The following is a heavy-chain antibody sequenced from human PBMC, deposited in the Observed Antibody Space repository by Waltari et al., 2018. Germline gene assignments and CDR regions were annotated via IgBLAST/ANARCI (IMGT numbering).Heavy chain of an antibody. Sequence: EVQLCESGRTLVQPGRSLRLCYETFGFIFRDYFMSWVRQPPGKWLEWVSSISPTYSTFYAESVNGRSSISRDNSKSTVFLQLDRVGAEDTAVYFCAQYDHGSYLPPLRHWGQGILVTVSS. CDR1: GFIFRDYF. J-gene: IGHJ4*02. V-gene: IGHV3-23*01. CDR3: AQYDHGSYLPPLRH. D-gene: IGHD6-19*01. CDR2: ISPTYST.